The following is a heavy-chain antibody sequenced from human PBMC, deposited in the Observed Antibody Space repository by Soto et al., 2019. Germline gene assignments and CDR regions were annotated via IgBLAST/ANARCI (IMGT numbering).Heavy chain of an antibody. V-gene: IGHV4-59*08. D-gene: IGHD2-2*01. Sequence: SETMSLTCTVSGGSMNSYYWNWIRQPPGKGLEWIGSVYYNGNTNYNPSLKSRVTISVDTSKNQFSLNLRSVTAADTAVYYCARSRGFDLWGQGTLVTVSS. J-gene: IGHJ5*02. CDR3: ARSRGFDL. CDR1: GGSMNSYY. CDR2: VYYNGNT.